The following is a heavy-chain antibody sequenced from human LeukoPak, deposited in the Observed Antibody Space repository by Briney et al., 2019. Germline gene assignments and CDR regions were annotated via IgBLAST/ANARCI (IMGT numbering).Heavy chain of an antibody. J-gene: IGHJ4*02. D-gene: IGHD1-26*01. CDR1: GFTFDDYA. V-gene: IGHV3-9*01. Sequence: GGSLRLSCAASGFTFDDYAMHWVRQAPGKGLEWVSGISWSSDNIDYADSVKGRFTISRDNAKNSLYLQMNSLRAEDTAVYYCARGASYGGSYYPGTHWGQGTLVTVSS. CDR3: ARGASYGGSYYPGTH. CDR2: ISWSSDNI.